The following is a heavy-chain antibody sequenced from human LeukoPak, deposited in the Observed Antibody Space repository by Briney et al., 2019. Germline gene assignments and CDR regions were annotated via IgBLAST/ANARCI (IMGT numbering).Heavy chain of an antibody. D-gene: IGHD3-10*01. CDR1: GFTFSSYS. CDR3: ARVGNNYFGSGGYFDY. CDR2: INSSSSYI. J-gene: IGHJ4*02. V-gene: IGHV3-21*01. Sequence: PGGSLRLFCAASGFTFSSYSIKWVRQARGKVLEWVSSINSSSSYIYYADSVKGRFTISRDNAKNSLYLQMNSLRDEDTGVYYCARVGNNYFGSGGYFDYWGQGSLVTVS.